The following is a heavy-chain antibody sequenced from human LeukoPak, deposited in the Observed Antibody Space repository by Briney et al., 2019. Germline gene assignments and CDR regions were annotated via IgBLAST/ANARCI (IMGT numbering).Heavy chain of an antibody. V-gene: IGHV4-4*07. D-gene: IGHD6-19*01. CDR3: ARERYGTGWYGDY. J-gene: IGHJ4*02. CDR2: IYTSGST. CDR1: GVSISSDS. Sequence: SETLSLTCTVSGVSISSDSWSWIRQPAGKGLEWIERIYTSGSTDRNPSFKSRVTMSVDTSNNQFSLKLSSVTAADTAVYYCARERYGTGWYGDYWGQGTLVTVSS.